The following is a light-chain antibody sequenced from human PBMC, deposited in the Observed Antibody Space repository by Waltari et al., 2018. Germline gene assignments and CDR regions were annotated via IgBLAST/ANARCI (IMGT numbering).Light chain of an antibody. J-gene: IGLJ3*02. CDR3: CSYAGSYPHWV. CDR1: ISDVGGYNY. CDR2: DVT. Sequence: QSALTQPASVSGSPGQSVTISCTGTISDVGGYNYVSWYQQYPGKAPKPLIYDVTRLPSGVPDRFSGSKSGNTASLTISGLQAEDEADYYCCSYAGSYPHWVFGGGTKLTVL. V-gene: IGLV2-11*01.